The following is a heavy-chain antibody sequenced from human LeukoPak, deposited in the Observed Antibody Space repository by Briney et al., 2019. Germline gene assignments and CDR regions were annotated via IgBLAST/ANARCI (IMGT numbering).Heavy chain of an antibody. D-gene: IGHD1-14*01. CDR1: GDSISSYY. Sequence: PSETLSLTCTVSGDSISSYYWSWIRQPPGKGLEWIGYIYTSGSTNYNPSLKSRVTISVDTSKNQFSLKLSSVTAADTAVYYCARRGLGLPAGFWFDPWGQGTLVTVSS. J-gene: IGHJ5*02. CDR3: ARRGLGLPAGFWFDP. CDR2: IYTSGST. V-gene: IGHV4-4*09.